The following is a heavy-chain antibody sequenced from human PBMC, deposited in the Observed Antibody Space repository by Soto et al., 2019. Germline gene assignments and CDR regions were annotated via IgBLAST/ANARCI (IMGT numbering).Heavy chain of an antibody. CDR1: GGTFSSYA. CDR3: ARDRSGYEKGHYYYYGMDV. V-gene: IGHV1-69*01. D-gene: IGHD5-12*01. Sequence: QVQLVQSGAEVKKPGSSVKVSCKASGGTFSSYAISWVRQAPGQGLEWMGGIIPIFGTANYAQKFQGRVTITADGSTSTAYMELSSLRSEDTAVYYCARDRSGYEKGHYYYYGMDVWGQGTTVTVSS. CDR2: IIPIFGTA. J-gene: IGHJ6*02.